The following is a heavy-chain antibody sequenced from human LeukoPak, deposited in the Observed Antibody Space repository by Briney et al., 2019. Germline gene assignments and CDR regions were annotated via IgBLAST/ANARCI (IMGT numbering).Heavy chain of an antibody. CDR3: ATSGYSSSGNEDSDNWFDP. D-gene: IGHD6-13*01. Sequence: SETLSLTCAVYGGSFSGYYWSWIRQPPGKGLEWIGEINHSGSTNYNPSLKSRVTISVDTSKNQFSLKLSSVTAADTAVYYCATSGYSSSGNEDSDNWFDPWGQGTLVTVSS. CDR1: GGSFSGYY. CDR2: INHSGST. V-gene: IGHV4-34*01. J-gene: IGHJ5*02.